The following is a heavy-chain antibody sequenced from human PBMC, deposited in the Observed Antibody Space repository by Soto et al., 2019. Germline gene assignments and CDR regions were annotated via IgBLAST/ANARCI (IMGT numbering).Heavy chain of an antibody. Sequence: ASVKVSCKASGYTLTSFPMHWVRQAPGQRLEWMGWINAANGNTKYSQKFQGRVTITMDTSASTAYMELSSLRYDDTAVYYCARDNGGYFDYWGQGTLVTVSS. CDR3: ARDNGGYFDY. CDR2: INAANGNT. V-gene: IGHV1-3*01. D-gene: IGHD3-10*01. J-gene: IGHJ4*02. CDR1: GYTLTSFP.